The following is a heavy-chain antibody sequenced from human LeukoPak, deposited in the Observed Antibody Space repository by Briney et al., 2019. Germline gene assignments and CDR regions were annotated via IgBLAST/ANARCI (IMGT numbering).Heavy chain of an antibody. J-gene: IGHJ4*02. D-gene: IGHD4-11*01. Sequence: SETLSLTCAVYGGSFGGYSWRWIRQPPGKGLEWIGEINYSGSTHYNPSLKSRATISLDTSKNEFSLKLTSVTAADTALYYCANHITLLQPVEDNWGQGTLVTVSS. CDR3: ANHITLLQPVEDN. CDR2: INYSGST. V-gene: IGHV4-34*01. CDR1: GGSFGGYS.